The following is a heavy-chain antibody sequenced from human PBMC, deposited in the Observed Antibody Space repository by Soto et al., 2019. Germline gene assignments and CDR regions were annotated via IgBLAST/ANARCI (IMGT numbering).Heavy chain of an antibody. D-gene: IGHD1-1*01. CDR2: IKSKTDGGTT. Sequence: SLRLSCAASGFTFSNAWMSWVRQAPGKGLEWVGRIKSKTDGGTTDYAAPVKGRFTISRDDSKNTLYLQMNSLKTEDTTVYYCTTESDDEGTNWFDPGGQGTLVTVSS. CDR1: GFTFSNAW. V-gene: IGHV3-15*01. CDR3: TTESDDEGTNWFDP. J-gene: IGHJ5*02.